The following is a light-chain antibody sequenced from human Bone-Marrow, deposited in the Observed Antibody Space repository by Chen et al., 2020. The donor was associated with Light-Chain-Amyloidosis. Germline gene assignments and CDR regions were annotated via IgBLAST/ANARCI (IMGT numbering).Light chain of an antibody. CDR2: DDS. J-gene: IGLJ3*02. V-gene: IGLV3-21*02. Sequence: SYVLTQPSSVSVAPGQTATIACVGNNIGSTSVHWYQQSPGHACLLVVYDDSDRPSGIPERLSGSNSGITATLPISRVEAGDEADYYCQVWDRSSDRPVFGGGTKLTVL. CDR3: QVWDRSSDRPV. CDR1: NIGSTS.